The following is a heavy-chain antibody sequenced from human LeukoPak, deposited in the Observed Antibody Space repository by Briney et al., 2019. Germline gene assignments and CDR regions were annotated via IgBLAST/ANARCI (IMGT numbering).Heavy chain of an antibody. D-gene: IGHD1-26*01. Sequence: PGGSLRLSCAASGFTFSSYWMHWVRQAPGKGLVWVSRINGDGSSTSYADSVKGRFTISRDNAKNTLYLQMSSLRAEDTAVYYCATRPHTKVGATIKEFDYWGQGTLVTVSS. J-gene: IGHJ4*02. CDR1: GFTFSSYW. CDR3: ATRPHTKVGATIKEFDY. CDR2: INGDGSST. V-gene: IGHV3-74*01.